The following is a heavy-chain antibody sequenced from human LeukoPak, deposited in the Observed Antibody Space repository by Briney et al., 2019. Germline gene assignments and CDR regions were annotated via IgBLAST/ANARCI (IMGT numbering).Heavy chain of an antibody. D-gene: IGHD2-8*01. V-gene: IGHV5-51*01. CDR1: GYSFTSYW. CDR2: IYPGDSDT. J-gene: IGHJ4*02. CDR3: ARSSAMTCNGPRDY. Sequence: GESLKISCKGSGYSFTSYWIGWVRQMPGKGLEWIGIIYPGDSDTRYSPSFQGQVTISADKSISTAFLQWSSLQASDTAMYYCARSSAMTCNGPRDYWGQGTLVTVSS.